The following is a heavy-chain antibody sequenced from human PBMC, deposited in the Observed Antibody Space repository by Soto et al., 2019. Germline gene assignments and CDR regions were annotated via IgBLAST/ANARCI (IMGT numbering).Heavy chain of an antibody. Sequence: PGGSLRLSCAASGFTFSSYAMTWVSQAPGKGLEWVSVISGSGGSAYYADSAKGRFTISRDNSKNTLYLQMNSLRAEDTAVYFCAKDPTFAHTPPGMDVWGKGTTVTVSS. CDR3: AKDPTFAHTPPGMDV. CDR1: GFTFSSYA. CDR2: ISGSGGSA. J-gene: IGHJ6*03. D-gene: IGHD3-3*01. V-gene: IGHV3-23*01.